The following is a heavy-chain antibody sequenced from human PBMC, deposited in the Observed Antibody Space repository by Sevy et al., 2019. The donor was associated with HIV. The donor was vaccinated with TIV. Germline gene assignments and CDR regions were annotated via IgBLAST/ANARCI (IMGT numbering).Heavy chain of an antibody. Sequence: GGSLRLSCAASGFTFSSYPMHWVRQAPGKGLEWVAVTAYDGSNQFYAGSVKGRFTISRDNSKNTLYLQMNSLRVEDTAVYYCARPRESGSLIPGKQSDYWGQGTLVTVSS. CDR3: ARPRESGSLIPGKQSDY. J-gene: IGHJ4*02. D-gene: IGHD5-12*01. V-gene: IGHV3-30-3*01. CDR1: GFTFSSYP. CDR2: TAYDGSNQ.